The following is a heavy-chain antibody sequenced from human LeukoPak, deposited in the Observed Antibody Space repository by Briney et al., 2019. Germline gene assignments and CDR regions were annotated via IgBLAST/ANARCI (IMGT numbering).Heavy chain of an antibody. J-gene: IGHJ4*02. Sequence: PGGSLRLSCAASGLTFDHYVMHWVRQAPGKGLEWVSLISGDGGSTYYADSVKGRFTISRDNAKNSLYLQMNSLRAEDTAVYYCARLYCSSTSCTFDYWGQGTLVTVSS. CDR2: ISGDGGST. V-gene: IGHV3-43*02. CDR3: ARLYCSSTSCTFDY. CDR1: GLTFDHYV. D-gene: IGHD2-2*01.